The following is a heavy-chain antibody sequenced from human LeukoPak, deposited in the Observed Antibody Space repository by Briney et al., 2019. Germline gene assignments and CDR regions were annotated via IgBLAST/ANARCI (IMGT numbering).Heavy chain of an antibody. CDR2: IYYSGST. J-gene: IGHJ3*02. CDR3: ARAVFEDIVATIWGGYAFDI. D-gene: IGHD5-12*01. Sequence: SETLSLTCTVSGGSISSSSYYWGWIRQPPGKGLEWIGSIYYSGSTYYNPSLKSRVTISVDTSKNRFSLKLSSVTAADTAVYYCARAVFEDIVATIWGGYAFDIWGQGTMVTVSS. CDR1: GGSISSSSYY. V-gene: IGHV4-39*07.